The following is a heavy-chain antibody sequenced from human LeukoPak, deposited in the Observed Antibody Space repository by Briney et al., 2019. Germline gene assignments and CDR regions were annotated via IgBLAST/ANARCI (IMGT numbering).Heavy chain of an antibody. D-gene: IGHD5-12*01. V-gene: IGHV3-15*01. J-gene: IGHJ4*02. CDR2: IKSKTDGGTT. CDR3: TTDQSHRGYDPGYFDY. Sequence: PGGFLRLSCAASGFTFSNAWMSWVRQAPGKGLEWVGRIKSKTDGGTTDYAAPVKGRFTISRDDSKNTLYLQMNSLKTEDTAVYYCTTDQSHRGYDPGYFDYWGQGTLVTVSS. CDR1: GFTFSNAW.